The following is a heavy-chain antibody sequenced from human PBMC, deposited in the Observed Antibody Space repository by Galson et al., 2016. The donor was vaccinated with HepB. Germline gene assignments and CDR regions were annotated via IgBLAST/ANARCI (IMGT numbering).Heavy chain of an antibody. J-gene: IGHJ5*02. Sequence: SVKVSCKASGYPFTSYYMHWVRQAPGQGLEWMGIINPSGGSTSYAQKFQGRVTMTRDTSTSTVYMELNSLRSEDTAVYYCVRLLDTSAYSRWFDPWGQGTLVTVSS. CDR1: GYPFTSYY. CDR2: INPSGGST. CDR3: VRLLDTSAYSRWFDP. D-gene: IGHD3-22*01. V-gene: IGHV1-46*01.